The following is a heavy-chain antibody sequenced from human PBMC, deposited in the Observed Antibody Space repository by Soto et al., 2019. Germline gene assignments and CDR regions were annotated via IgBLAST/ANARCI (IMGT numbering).Heavy chain of an antibody. CDR1: GFTFSSYG. Sequence: QVQLVESGGGVVQPGRSLRLSCAASGFTFSSYGMHWVRQAPGKGLEWVADLWYDGSNKYYADSVKGRFTISRDNSKNTLYLQMNSLRAEDTAVYYCARGYHSKRYYFDYWGQGTLVTVSS. J-gene: IGHJ4*02. CDR3: ARGYHSKRYYFDY. D-gene: IGHD1-26*01. CDR2: LWYDGSNK. V-gene: IGHV3-33*01.